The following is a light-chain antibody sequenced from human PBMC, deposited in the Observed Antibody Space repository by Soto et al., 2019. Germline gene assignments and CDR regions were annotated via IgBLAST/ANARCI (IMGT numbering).Light chain of an antibody. CDR1: SSDVGGYKY. CDR3: SSYTSSNSYV. CDR2: DVS. Sequence: QSVLTQPASVSGSPGQSIAISCTGSSSDVGGYKYVSWYQQHPGKAPKLMIYDVSNRPSGVSDRFSGSKSGNTASLTISGLQSEDEADYYCSSYTSSNSYVFGTGTKVT. J-gene: IGLJ1*01. V-gene: IGLV2-14*03.